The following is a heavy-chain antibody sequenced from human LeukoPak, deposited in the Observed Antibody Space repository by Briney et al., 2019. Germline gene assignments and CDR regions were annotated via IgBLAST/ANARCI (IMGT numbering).Heavy chain of an antibody. Sequence: SETLSLTCTVSGGSISSYYWSWIRQPAGEGLEWIGRIYTSGSTTYNPSLKSRVTMSVDTSKNQFSLNLSSVTAADTAVYYCAREGCSSTSCYFDYWGRGTLVTVSS. CDR1: GGSISSYY. J-gene: IGHJ4*02. D-gene: IGHD2-2*01. V-gene: IGHV4-4*07. CDR2: IYTSGST. CDR3: AREGCSSTSCYFDY.